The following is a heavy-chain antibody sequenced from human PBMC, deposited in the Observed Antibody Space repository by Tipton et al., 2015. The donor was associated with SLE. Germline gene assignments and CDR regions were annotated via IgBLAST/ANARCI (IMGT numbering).Heavy chain of an antibody. CDR1: AGSISSHY. J-gene: IGHJ4*02. CDR3: ARLMVAAGTWYFDH. D-gene: IGHD6-13*01. CDR2: IYYDGST. Sequence: TLSPTCNVSAGSISSHYWSWIRQPPGKGLEWIGYIYYDGSTKYNPSLRNRVTISLDTSKTHFSLRLSSVTAADTAVYYCARLMVAAGTWYFDHWGQGALVTVSS. V-gene: IGHV4-59*11.